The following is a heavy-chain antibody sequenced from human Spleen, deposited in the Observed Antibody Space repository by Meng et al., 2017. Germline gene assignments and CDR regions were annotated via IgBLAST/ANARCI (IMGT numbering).Heavy chain of an antibody. CDR1: GFTFNSYW. V-gene: IGHV3-74*01. CDR3: AAWVGYDGPPQGFDY. Sequence: EVHLVESGGGLVQPGGSLRLSCAASGFTFNSYWIHWVRQAPGKGLVWVSRINSDGSVTTYADSVKGRFTISRDNAKNTLYLQLNSLRAEDTAVYYCAAWVGYDGPPQGFDYWGQGTLVTVSS. D-gene: IGHD2-8*02. CDR2: INSDGSVT. J-gene: IGHJ4*02.